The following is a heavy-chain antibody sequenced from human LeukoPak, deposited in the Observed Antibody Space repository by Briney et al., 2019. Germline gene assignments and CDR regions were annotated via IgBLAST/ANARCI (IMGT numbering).Heavy chain of an antibody. CDR2: FDPEDGET. V-gene: IGHV1-24*01. J-gene: IGHJ1*01. CDR1: GYTLTELS. D-gene: IGHD6-13*01. Sequence: ASVKVPCKVSGYTLTELSMHWVRQAPGKGLEWMGGFDPEDGETIYAQKFQGRVTMTEDTSTDTAYMELSSLRSEDTAVYYCATLALSGIAAAGTDFQHWGQGTLVTVSS. CDR3: ATLALSGIAAAGTDFQH.